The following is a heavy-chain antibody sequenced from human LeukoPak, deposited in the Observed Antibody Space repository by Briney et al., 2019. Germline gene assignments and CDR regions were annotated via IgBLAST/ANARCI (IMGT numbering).Heavy chain of an antibody. D-gene: IGHD3-16*01. CDR3: ARLILADRGDWFDP. V-gene: IGHV3-7*01. J-gene: IGHJ5*02. Sequence: GGSLRLSCAASGFTFSNYWMSWVRQAPRKGLEWVANIKQDGSEKYYVDSVKGRFTVSRDNAKNSLYLQMNSVRGEDTAAYYCARLILADRGDWFDPWGQGTLVTVSS. CDR1: GFTFSNYW. CDR2: IKQDGSEK.